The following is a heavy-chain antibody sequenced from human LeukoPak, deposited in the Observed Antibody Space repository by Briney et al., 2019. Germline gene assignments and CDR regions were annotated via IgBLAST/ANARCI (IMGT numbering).Heavy chain of an antibody. Sequence: ASVKVSCKASGGTFTGYYMHWVRQAPGQGLEWMGWMNPNSGNTGYAQKFQGRVTITRNTSISTAYMELSSLRSEDTAVYYCARGVSGSYYGDDAFDIWGQGTMVTVSS. D-gene: IGHD1-26*01. CDR2: MNPNSGNT. J-gene: IGHJ3*02. CDR1: GGTFTGYY. CDR3: ARGVSGSYYGDDAFDI. V-gene: IGHV1-8*03.